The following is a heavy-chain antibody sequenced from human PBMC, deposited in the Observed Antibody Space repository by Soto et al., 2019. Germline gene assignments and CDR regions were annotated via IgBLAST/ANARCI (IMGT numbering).Heavy chain of an antibody. Sequence: QGQLVQSGAEVKKPGASVKVSCKASVYTFPSSGISWVRQAPGQVLEWMGWISAYNGNTNYAQKLQGRVTMTTETSTSTAYMELRSLRSDDTAVYYCARDCRGGSCGLDCWGQGTLVTVSS. CDR2: ISAYNGNT. CDR3: ARDCRGGSCGLDC. CDR1: VYTFPSSG. D-gene: IGHD2-15*01. J-gene: IGHJ4*02. V-gene: IGHV1-18*01.